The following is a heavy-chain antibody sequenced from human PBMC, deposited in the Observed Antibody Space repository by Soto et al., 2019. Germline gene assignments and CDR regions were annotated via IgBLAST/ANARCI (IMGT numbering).Heavy chain of an antibody. D-gene: IGHD2-2*01. J-gene: IGHJ4*02. V-gene: IGHV3-74*01. Sequence: EVQLVESGGDLVQPGGSLRLSCAASGFTFSTYWMHWVRQAPGKGLVWVSRINTDGSSTNYADSVKGRFTISRDNAKNTLYLQMNSLRAEDTAVYYCTSRYCSSTRCYAYWGQGTLVTVSS. CDR3: TSRYCSSTRCYAY. CDR1: GFTFSTYW. CDR2: INTDGSST.